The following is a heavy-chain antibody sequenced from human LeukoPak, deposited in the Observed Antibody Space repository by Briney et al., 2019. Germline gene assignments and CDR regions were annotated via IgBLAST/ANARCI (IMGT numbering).Heavy chain of an antibody. CDR1: GFTFSSYG. CDR2: IWYDGSNK. CDR3: VRSYYDSSGYYYNYYGMDV. J-gene: IGHJ6*02. Sequence: GGSLRLSCAASGFTFSSYGMHWVRQAPGKGLEWVAVIWYDGSNKYYADSVKGRFTISRDNSKNTLYLQMNSLRAEDTAVYYCVRSYYDSSGYYYNYYGMDVWGQGTTVTVSS. D-gene: IGHD3-22*01. V-gene: IGHV3-30*19.